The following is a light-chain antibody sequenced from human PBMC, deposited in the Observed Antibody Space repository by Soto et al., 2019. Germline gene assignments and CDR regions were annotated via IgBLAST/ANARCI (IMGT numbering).Light chain of an antibody. V-gene: IGLV7-43*01. J-gene: IGLJ2*01. CDR3: LLYYGGGVV. Sequence: QAVVTQEPSLTVSPGGTVTLTGVSTTGAVTSGYYPNWFQQKPGQPPRALIYSTTYKHSWTPARFSGSLLGGKAALTLSGVQPEDEADYYCLLYYGGGVVFGGGTKLTVL. CDR2: STT. CDR1: TGAVTSGYY.